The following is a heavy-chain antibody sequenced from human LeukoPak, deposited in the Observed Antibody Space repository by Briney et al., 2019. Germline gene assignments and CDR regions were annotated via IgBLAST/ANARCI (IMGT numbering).Heavy chain of an antibody. V-gene: IGHV4-61*08. CDR3: ARAVGYSYGFGY. J-gene: IGHJ4*02. D-gene: IGHD5-18*01. Sequence: SETLSLTCTVSGGSISSGGSYWNWIRQHPGKGLEWIGYIYLSGSTNYNPSLKSRVTISVDTSKNQFSLKLSSVTAADTAVYYCARAVGYSYGFGYWGQGILVTVSS. CDR2: IYLSGST. CDR1: GGSISSGGSY.